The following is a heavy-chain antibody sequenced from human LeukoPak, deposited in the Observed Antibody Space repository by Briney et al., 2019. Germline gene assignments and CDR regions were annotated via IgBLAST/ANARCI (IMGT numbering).Heavy chain of an antibody. J-gene: IGHJ4*02. CDR1: GFSLNTYG. CDR2: ISGSSVSI. D-gene: IGHD1-26*01. Sequence: GGSLRLSCAASGFSLNTYGMSWVRQAPGKGLEWVSYISGSSVSIYYADSVKGRFTISRDNAKNSLYLQMNSLRDEDTAVYHCARSGSGSFPFDYWGQGTLVTVSS. CDR3: ARSGSGSFPFDY. V-gene: IGHV3-48*02.